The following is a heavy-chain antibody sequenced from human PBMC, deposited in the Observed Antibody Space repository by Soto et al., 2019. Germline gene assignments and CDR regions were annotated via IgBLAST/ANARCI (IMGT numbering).Heavy chain of an antibody. CDR2: INSDGHST. Sequence: EVQLVESGGGLVQPGGSLRLSCAASGFTFSSYWMHWVRQAPGKGLVWVSRINSDGHSTSYADSVKGRFTISRDNAKNTLHLQMNSLRAEDTAVYYCARDYGDYPPSDYWGQGTLVTVSS. CDR3: ARDYGDYPPSDY. V-gene: IGHV3-74*01. J-gene: IGHJ4*02. CDR1: GFTFSSYW. D-gene: IGHD4-17*01.